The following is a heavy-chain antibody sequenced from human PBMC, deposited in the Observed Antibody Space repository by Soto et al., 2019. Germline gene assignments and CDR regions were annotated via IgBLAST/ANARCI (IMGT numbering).Heavy chain of an antibody. J-gene: IGHJ4*02. V-gene: IGHV4-31*03. CDR2: IYYSGST. CDR3: ATTTYDSSGYYFDY. CDR1: GGSISSGGYY. D-gene: IGHD3-22*01. Sequence: LSLTCTVSGGSISSGGYYWSWILQHPGKGLEWIGYIYYSGSTYYNPSLKSRVTISVDTSKNQFSLKLSSVTAADTAVYYCATTTYDSSGYYFDYWGQGTLVTV.